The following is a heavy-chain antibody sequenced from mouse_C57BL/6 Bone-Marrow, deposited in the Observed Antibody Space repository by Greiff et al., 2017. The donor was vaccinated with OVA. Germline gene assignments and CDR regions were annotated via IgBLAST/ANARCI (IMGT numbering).Heavy chain of an antibody. D-gene: IGHD1-2*01. V-gene: IGHV1-55*01. CDR3: ARYDYGLFAY. CDR1: GYTFTSYW. CDR2: IYPGSGST. Sequence: QVQLKQPGAELVKPGASVTMSCKASGYTFTSYWITWVKQRPGQGLEWIGDIYPGSGSTNYNEKFKSKATLTVDTSSSTAYMQLSSLTSEDSAVYYCARYDYGLFAYWGQGTLVTVSA. J-gene: IGHJ3*01.